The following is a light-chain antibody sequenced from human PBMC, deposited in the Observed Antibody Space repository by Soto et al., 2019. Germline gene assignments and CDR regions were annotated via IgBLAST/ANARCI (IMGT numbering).Light chain of an antibody. CDR1: QSVSSSY. Sequence: EILLTQSPGTLSLSPGERATLSCRASQSVSSSYLAWYQQKPGQAPRLLIYGASSTATGNPDRFGGSGSGTVFTLTISRLEPEDLAVYYCQQYGTSRTFGQGTQVDIK. CDR3: QQYGTSRT. CDR2: GAS. V-gene: IGKV3-20*01. J-gene: IGKJ1*01.